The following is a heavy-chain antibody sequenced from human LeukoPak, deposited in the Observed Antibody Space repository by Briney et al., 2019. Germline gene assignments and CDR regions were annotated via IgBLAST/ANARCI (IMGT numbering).Heavy chain of an antibody. CDR3: ARWGAAHSTEIDAFDI. J-gene: IGHJ3*02. D-gene: IGHD2-21*02. Sequence: ASEKVSCKASGYTFTSYGISWVRQAPGQGLEWMGWISAYNGNTNYAQKLQGRVTMTTDTSTSTAYMELRSLRSDDTAVYYCARWGAAHSTEIDAFDIWGQGTMVTVSS. V-gene: IGHV1-18*01. CDR2: ISAYNGNT. CDR1: GYTFTSYG.